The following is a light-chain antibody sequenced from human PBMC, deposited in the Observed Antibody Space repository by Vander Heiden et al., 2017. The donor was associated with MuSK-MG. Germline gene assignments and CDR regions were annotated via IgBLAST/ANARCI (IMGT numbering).Light chain of an antibody. Sequence: IQMTQSPPTLPPSVGDRVTITCRASQSISSWLVWYHQKPGKAPQILIYDASSLESRIPSRFSGSGSGTEFTLTISSLQPADFATYYCQQYNSYSATFGQGTKVEIK. CDR2: DAS. V-gene: IGKV1-5*01. J-gene: IGKJ1*01. CDR1: QSISSW. CDR3: QQYNSYSAT.